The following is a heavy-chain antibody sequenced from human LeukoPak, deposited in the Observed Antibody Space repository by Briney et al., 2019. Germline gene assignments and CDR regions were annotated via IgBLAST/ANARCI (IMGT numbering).Heavy chain of an antibody. Sequence: PSETLSLTCTVSGGSISSYYWSWIRQPPGKGLEWIGYIYYSGSTNYNPSLKSRVTISVDTSKNQFSLKLSSVTAADTAVYYCARTNWHYYYMDVWGKGTTVTVSS. V-gene: IGHV4-59*08. CDR3: ARTNWHYYYMDV. CDR2: IYYSGST. CDR1: GGSISSYY. D-gene: IGHD1-1*01. J-gene: IGHJ6*03.